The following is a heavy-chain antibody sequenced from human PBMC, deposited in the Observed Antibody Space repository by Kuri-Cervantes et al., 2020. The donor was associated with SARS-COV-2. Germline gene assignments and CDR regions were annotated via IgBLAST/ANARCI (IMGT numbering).Heavy chain of an antibody. V-gene: IGHV3-30*02. D-gene: IGHD3-3*01. CDR2: IRYDGSNK. CDR3: ARDKDFWSGYQDAFDI. Sequence: GESLKISCAASGFTFSSYSMNWVRQAPGKGLEWVAFIRYDGSNKYYADSVKGRFTISRDNSKNTLYLQMNSLRAEDTAVYYCARDKDFWSGYQDAFDIWGQGTMATVSS. J-gene: IGHJ3*02. CDR1: GFTFSSYS.